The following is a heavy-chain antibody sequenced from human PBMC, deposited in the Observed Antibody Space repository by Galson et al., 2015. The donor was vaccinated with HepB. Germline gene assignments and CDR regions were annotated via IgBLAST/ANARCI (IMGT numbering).Heavy chain of an antibody. V-gene: IGHV6-1*01. CDR1: GDSVSSNSAA. CDR2: TYYKSKWYN. J-gene: IGHJ6*02. Sequence: CAISGDSVSSNSAAWNWIRQSPSRGLEWLGRTYYKSKWYNDYAVSVKSRISINADTSKNQFSLQLKSVTPEDTAMYYCARERITLVRGVVYDYYGMDVWGQGTTVTVSS. D-gene: IGHD3-10*01. CDR3: ARERITLVRGVVYDYYGMDV.